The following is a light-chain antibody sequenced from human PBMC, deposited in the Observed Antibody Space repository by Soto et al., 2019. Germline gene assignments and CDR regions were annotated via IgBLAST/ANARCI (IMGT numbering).Light chain of an antibody. V-gene: IGKV1-5*03. CDR2: KAS. J-gene: IGKJ1*01. CDR1: QSINNW. CDR3: QQYHSYPWT. Sequence: DIQLTQSPSPLSASVGDRVTITCRASQSINNWLAWYQQRPGKAPKLLIYKASTLESGVPSRFSGSGSGTEFTLTISSLQPDDFATYYCQQYHSYPWTFGQGTKVDIK.